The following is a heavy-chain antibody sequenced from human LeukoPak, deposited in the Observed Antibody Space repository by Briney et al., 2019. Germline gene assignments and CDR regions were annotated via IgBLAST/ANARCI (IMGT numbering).Heavy chain of an antibody. D-gene: IGHD2-2*01. V-gene: IGHV2-5*02. CDR1: GFSLTTSGVG. Sequence: ESGPTLVNPTQTLTLTCSFSGFSLTTSGVGVGWIRQPPGEALEWLALIYWDDDKRYSPPLKSRVTVTKDISKNQVVLIMTNMDPMDPATYYCARKGEDGYQLPNRNAFDTWGQGTMVIASS. J-gene: IGHJ3*02. CDR2: IYWDDDK. CDR3: ARKGEDGYQLPNRNAFDT.